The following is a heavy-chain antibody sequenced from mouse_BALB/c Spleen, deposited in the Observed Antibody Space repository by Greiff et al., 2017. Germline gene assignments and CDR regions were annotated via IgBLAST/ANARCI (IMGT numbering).Heavy chain of an antibody. CDR1: GFSLTSYG. CDR2: IWSGGST. CDR3: AINQGAAYAMDY. Sequence: QVQLKESGPGLVQPSQSLSITCTVSGFSLTSYGVHWVRQSPGKGLEWLGVIWSGGSTDYNAAFISRLSISKDNSKSQVFFKMNSLQANDTAIYYCAINQGAAYAMDYWGQGTSVTVSS. V-gene: IGHV2-2*02. J-gene: IGHJ4*01.